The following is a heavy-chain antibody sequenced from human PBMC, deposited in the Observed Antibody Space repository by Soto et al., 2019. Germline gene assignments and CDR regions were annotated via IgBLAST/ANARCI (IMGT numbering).Heavy chain of an antibody. D-gene: IGHD6-13*01. CDR1: EGTSNSYA. V-gene: IGHV1-69*01. Sequence: QAQVVQSGAEVRKPGSSVKLSCKASEGTSNSYAIAWLRQAPGQGLEWMGGIIPYYNTPNYAQKFQDRVTITADDSTNTVYMELSSLRSDDTAVYFCASGASRWYPYCFDSWAQGTLVTVSS. CDR3: ASGASRWYPYCFDS. J-gene: IGHJ4*02. CDR2: IIPYYNTP.